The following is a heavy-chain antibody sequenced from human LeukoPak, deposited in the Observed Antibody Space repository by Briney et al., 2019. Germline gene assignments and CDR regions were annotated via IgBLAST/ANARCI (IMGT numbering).Heavy chain of an antibody. CDR2: IYYSGST. Sequence: PSETLSLTCTVSGGSISSSSYHWGWIRQPPGKGLEWIGSIYYSGSTYYNPSLKSRVTISVDTSKNQFSLKLSSVTAADTAVYYCARHEGVRGSHNWFDPWGQGTLVTVSS. CDR3: ARHEGVRGSHNWFDP. CDR1: GGSISSSSYH. V-gene: IGHV4-39*01. J-gene: IGHJ5*02. D-gene: IGHD3-10*01.